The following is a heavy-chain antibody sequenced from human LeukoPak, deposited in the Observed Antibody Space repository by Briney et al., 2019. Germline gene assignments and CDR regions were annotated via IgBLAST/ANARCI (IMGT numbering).Heavy chain of an antibody. V-gene: IGHV4-59*11. CDR2: IYYSGST. Sequence: SETLSLTCTVSGGSISSHYWSWIRQPPGKGLAWVGYIYYSGSTNYNPSLKSRVTISVDTSKNQFSLKLSSVTAADTAVYYCARVPNEYYDFWSGYKETYFDYWGEGSLVTVSS. CDR1: GGSISSHY. CDR3: ARVPNEYYDFWSGYKETYFDY. D-gene: IGHD3-3*01. J-gene: IGHJ4*02.